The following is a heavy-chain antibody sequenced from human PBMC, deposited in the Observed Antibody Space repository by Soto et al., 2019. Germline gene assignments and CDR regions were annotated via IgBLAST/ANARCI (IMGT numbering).Heavy chain of an antibody. CDR3: ARVRREYDNSGPLDY. J-gene: IGHJ4*02. CDR2: IYYGGST. D-gene: IGHD3-22*01. CDR1: GGSISGDYY. V-gene: IGHV4-30-4*01. Sequence: SETLSLTCTVSGGSISGDYYWSWIRQPPGKGLEWIGYIYYGGSTYYNPSLQSRVTMSVDRSRNQFSLKLNSVTAADTAVYYCARVRREYDNSGPLDYWGQGTLVTVSS.